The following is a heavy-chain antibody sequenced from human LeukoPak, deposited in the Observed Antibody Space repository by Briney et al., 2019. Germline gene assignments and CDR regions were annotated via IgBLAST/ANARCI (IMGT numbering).Heavy chain of an antibody. Sequence: PSETLSLTCTVSGGSISSSYYYWGWIRQPPGKGLEWIGSIYYSGSTYYNPSLKSRVTISVDTSKNQFSLKLSSVTAADTAVYYCARTGYSSGWYGNWGQGTLVTVSP. D-gene: IGHD6-19*01. J-gene: IGHJ4*02. CDR2: IYYSGST. V-gene: IGHV4-39*01. CDR3: ARTGYSSGWYGN. CDR1: GGSISSSYYY.